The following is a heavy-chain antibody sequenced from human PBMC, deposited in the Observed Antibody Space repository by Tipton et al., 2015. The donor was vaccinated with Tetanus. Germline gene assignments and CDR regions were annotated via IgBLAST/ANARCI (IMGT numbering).Heavy chain of an antibody. V-gene: IGHV4-34*01. J-gene: IGHJ3*02. CDR3: ARDHTRYSGSSVATFDI. CDR1: GFTVSSNH. Sequence: QLVQSGGGLIQPGGSLRLSCAASGFTVSSNHMSWVRQAPGKGLEWIGEINQSGSTNYNPSLKSRVTISVDTSKNQFSLKLSSVTAADTAVYYCARDHTRYSGSSVATFDIWGQGTMVTVSS. CDR2: INQSGST. D-gene: IGHD6-6*01.